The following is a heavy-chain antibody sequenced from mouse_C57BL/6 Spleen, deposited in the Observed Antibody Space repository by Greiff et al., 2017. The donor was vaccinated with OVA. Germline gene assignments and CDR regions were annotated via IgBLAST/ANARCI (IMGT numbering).Heavy chain of an antibody. D-gene: IGHD1-1*01. V-gene: IGHV1-82*01. J-gene: IGHJ4*01. CDR1: GYAFSSSW. CDR2: IYPGDGDT. Sequence: QVQLQQSGPELVKPGASVKISCKASGYAFSSSWMNWVKQRPGKGLEWIGRIYPGDGDTNYNGKFKGKATLTADKSSSTAYMQLSSLTSEDSAVYFCAPYGSRSYYAMDYWGQGTSVTVSS. CDR3: APYGSRSYYAMDY.